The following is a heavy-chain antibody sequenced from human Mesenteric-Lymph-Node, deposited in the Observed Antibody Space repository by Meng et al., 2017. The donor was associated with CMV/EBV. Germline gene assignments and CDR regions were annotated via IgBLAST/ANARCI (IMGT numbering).Heavy chain of an antibody. CDR1: GASITTYW. Sequence: SETLSLTCTVSGASITTYWWSWLRQSPGKGLEWIGYIHHSGTNNYNPSLRSRVIMSVDTSNNQFSLKLSSVTAADTAVYYCARSGVVTRYYYYGMDVWGQGTTVTVSS. CDR3: ARSGVVTRYYYYGMDV. D-gene: IGHD3-3*01. J-gene: IGHJ6*02. V-gene: IGHV4-59*01. CDR2: IHHSGTN.